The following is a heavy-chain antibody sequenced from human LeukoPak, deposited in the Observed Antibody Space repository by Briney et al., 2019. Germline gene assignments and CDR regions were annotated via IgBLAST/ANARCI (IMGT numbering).Heavy chain of an antibody. V-gene: IGHV3-7*03. D-gene: IGHD2-8*01. CDR2: IKQDGSEK. CDR1: GFTFSSYW. J-gene: IGHJ6*02. CDR3: ARGYCTNGVCYTGYGMDV. Sequence: GGSLRLPCAASGFTFSSYWMSWVRQAPGKGLEWVANIKQDGSEKYYVDSVKGRFTISRDNAKNSLYLQMNSLRAEDTAVYYCARGYCTNGVCYTGYGMDVWGQGTTVTVSS.